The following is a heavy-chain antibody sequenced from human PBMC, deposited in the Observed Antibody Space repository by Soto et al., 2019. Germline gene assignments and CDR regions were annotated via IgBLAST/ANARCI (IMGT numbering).Heavy chain of an antibody. CDR1: GGSISSGGYS. CDR2: IYHSGST. CDR3: ARSGLRFLEWLSHGPYYFDY. D-gene: IGHD3-3*01. J-gene: IGHJ4*02. Sequence: SETLSLTCAVSGGSISSGGYSWSWIRQPPGKGLEWIGYIYHSGSTYYNPSLKSRVTISVDRSKNQFSLRLSSVTAADTAVYYCARSGLRFLEWLSHGPYYFDYWGQGTLVTVSS. V-gene: IGHV4-30-2*01.